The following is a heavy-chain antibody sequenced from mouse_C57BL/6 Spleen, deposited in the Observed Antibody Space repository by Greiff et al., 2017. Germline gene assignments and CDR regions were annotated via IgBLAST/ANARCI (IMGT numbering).Heavy chain of an antibody. V-gene: IGHV1-42*01. CDR1: GYSFTGYY. CDR2: INPSTGGT. Sequence: EVNLVESGPELVKPGASVKISCKASGYSFTGYYMNWVKQSPEKSLEWIGEINPSTGGTTYNQKFKAKATLTVDKSSSTAYMQLKSLTSEDSAVYYCARNWGDYWGQGTTLTVSS. CDR3: ARNWGDY. D-gene: IGHD4-1*01. J-gene: IGHJ2*01.